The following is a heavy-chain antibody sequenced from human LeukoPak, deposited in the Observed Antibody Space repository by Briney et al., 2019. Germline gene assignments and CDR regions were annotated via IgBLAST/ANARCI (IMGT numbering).Heavy chain of an antibody. Sequence: GGSLRLSCAASGFTFSSYWMSWVRQAPGKGLEWVANIKQDGSEKYYVDSVKGRFTISRDNAKNSLYLQMNSLRAEDTAVYYCARGVDYGDYYFDYWGRGTLVTVSS. CDR2: IKQDGSEK. V-gene: IGHV3-7*03. J-gene: IGHJ4*01. CDR1: GFTFSSYW. CDR3: ARGVDYGDYYFDY. D-gene: IGHD4-17*01.